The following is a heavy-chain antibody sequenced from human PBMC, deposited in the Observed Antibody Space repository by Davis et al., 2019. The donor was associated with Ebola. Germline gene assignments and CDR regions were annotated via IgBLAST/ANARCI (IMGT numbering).Heavy chain of an antibody. CDR1: GGSISSSSYY. CDR3: ASGIVATILDY. Sequence: MPSETLSLTCTVSGGSISSSSYYWSWIRQPPGKGLEWIGYIYYSGSTKYNPSLKSRVTISVDTSKNQFSLKLSSVTAADTAVYYCASGIVATILDYWGQGTLVTVSS. D-gene: IGHD5-12*01. CDR2: IYYSGST. V-gene: IGHV4-61*01. J-gene: IGHJ4*02.